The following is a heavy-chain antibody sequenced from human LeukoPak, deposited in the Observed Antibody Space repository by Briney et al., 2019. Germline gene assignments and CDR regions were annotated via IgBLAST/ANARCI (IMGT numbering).Heavy chain of an antibody. CDR1: GFTVSSNS. D-gene: IGHD1-26*01. CDR3: AKEYTGTFSPFPSYFDN. J-gene: IGHJ4*02. V-gene: IGHV3-21*04. Sequence: GGSLRLSCTVSGFTVSSNSMSWVRQAPGKGLEWVSSISSSSSYIYYADSVKGRFTISRDNSKNTLYLQMNSLRAEDTAIYYCAKEYTGTFSPFPSYFDNWGQGTLVTVSS. CDR2: ISSSSSYI.